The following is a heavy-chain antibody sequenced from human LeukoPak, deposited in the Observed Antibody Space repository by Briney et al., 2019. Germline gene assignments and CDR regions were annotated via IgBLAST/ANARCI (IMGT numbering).Heavy chain of an antibody. CDR2: IYSGGST. V-gene: IGHV3-66*02. D-gene: IGHD3-3*01. CDR3: AREGLRFLPMFDY. CDR1: GFTVSSNY. Sequence: GGSLRLXCAASGFTVSSNYMSWVRQAPGKGLEWVSVIYSGGSTYYADSVKGRFTISRDNSKNTLYLQMNSLRAEDTAVYYCAREGLRFLPMFDYWGQGTLVTVSS. J-gene: IGHJ4*02.